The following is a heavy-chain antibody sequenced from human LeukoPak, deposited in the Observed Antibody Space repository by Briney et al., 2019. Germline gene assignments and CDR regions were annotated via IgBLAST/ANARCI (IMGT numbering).Heavy chain of an antibody. V-gene: IGHV4-38-2*02. J-gene: IGHJ4*02. CDR2: IYYSGST. D-gene: IGHD6-13*01. CDR3: AAAAGTPIGY. CDR1: GYSISSGYY. Sequence: SETLSLTCTVSGYSISSGYYWGWIRQPPGKGLEWIGSIYYSGSTYYNPSLKSRVTISVDKSKNQFSLKLSSVTAADTAVYYCAAAAGTPIGYWGQGTLVTVSS.